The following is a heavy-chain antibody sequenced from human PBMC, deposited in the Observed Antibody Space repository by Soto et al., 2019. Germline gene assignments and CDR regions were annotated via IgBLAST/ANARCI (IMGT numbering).Heavy chain of an antibody. J-gene: IGHJ6*02. CDR3: ARGGSGSPLLSENYYYYGMDV. Sequence: SETLSLTCAVSGGSISSGGYSWSWIRQPPGKGLEWIGYIYHSGSTYYNPSLKSRVTISVDRSKNQFSLKLSSVTAADTAVYYCARGGSGSPLLSENYYYYGMDVWGQGTTVTVS. V-gene: IGHV4-30-2*01. D-gene: IGHD3-10*01. CDR1: GGSISSGGYS. CDR2: IYHSGST.